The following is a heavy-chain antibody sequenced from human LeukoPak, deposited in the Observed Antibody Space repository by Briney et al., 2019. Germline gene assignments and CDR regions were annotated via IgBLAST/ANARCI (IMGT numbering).Heavy chain of an antibody. CDR2: INTNTGNP. CDR1: GYTLTSNA. CDR3: ARFSAGLNFDY. Sequence: ASVKVSCKASGYTLTSNAMNWVRQAPGQGLEWMGWINTNTGNPTYAQGFTGRFVFSLDTSVSTAYLQISSLKAEDTAVYYCARFSAGLNFDYWGQGTLVTVSS. J-gene: IGHJ4*02. D-gene: IGHD6-13*01. V-gene: IGHV7-4-1*02.